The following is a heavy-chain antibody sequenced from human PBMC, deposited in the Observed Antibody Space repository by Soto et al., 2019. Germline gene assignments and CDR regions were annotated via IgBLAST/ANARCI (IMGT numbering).Heavy chain of an antibody. D-gene: IGHD2-8*01. CDR3: TRDHHPNCTNGVCRPIYYCYYCMDV. Sequence: PGGSLRLSCAASGFTLGDYTMTWFRQAPEKGKEWAGFIRSQAYGGTTAYAASVKRRFTISTDDSKSITYLHMNSLKTQTTAVYYCTRDHHPNCTNGVCRPIYYCYYCMDVWGQGTTVTVSS. J-gene: IGHJ6*02. V-gene: IGHV3-49*03. CDR1: GFTLGDYT. CDR2: IRSQAYGGTT.